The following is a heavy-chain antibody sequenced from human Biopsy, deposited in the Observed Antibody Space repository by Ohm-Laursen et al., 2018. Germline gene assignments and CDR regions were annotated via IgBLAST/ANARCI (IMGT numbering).Heavy chain of an antibody. Sequence: RRLPCTASGFTLCHYAMHWVRQAPGKGLEWVSIIYHDGTNEDYADSVKGRFTINRDNSKNTLFLQMNTLALEDTAFLYCASGVSSDWDGYFDVWGRGTLVTVSS. CDR2: IYHDGTNE. CDR3: ASGVSSDWDGYFDV. V-gene: IGHV3-33*08. CDR1: GFTLCHYA. D-gene: IGHD2-21*01. J-gene: IGHJ2*01.